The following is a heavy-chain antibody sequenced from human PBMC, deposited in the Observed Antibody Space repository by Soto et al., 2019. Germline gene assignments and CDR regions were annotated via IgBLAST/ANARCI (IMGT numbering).Heavy chain of an antibody. Sequence: PGGSLRLSCAASGFTFSSYGMHWVRQAPGKGLEWVAVTSYDGSNKYYADSVKGRFTISRDNSKNTLYLQMNSLRAEDTAVYYCAKDQRLNWFDPWGQGTLVTVSS. CDR3: AKDQRLNWFDP. D-gene: IGHD6-25*01. CDR1: GFTFSSYG. J-gene: IGHJ5*02. V-gene: IGHV3-30*18. CDR2: TSYDGSNK.